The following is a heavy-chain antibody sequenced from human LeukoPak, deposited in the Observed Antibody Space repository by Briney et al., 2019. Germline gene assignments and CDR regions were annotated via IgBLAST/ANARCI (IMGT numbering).Heavy chain of an antibody. D-gene: IGHD3-3*02. CDR2: IYYSGST. Sequence: PSETLSLTCTVSGGSISSYYWSWIRQPPGKGLEWIGYIYYSGSTNYNPSLKSRVTISVDTSKNQFSLKLSSVTAADTAVYYCARHSGLAVEDAFDIWGQGTMVTVSS. J-gene: IGHJ3*02. V-gene: IGHV4-59*01. CDR1: GGSISSYY. CDR3: ARHSGLAVEDAFDI.